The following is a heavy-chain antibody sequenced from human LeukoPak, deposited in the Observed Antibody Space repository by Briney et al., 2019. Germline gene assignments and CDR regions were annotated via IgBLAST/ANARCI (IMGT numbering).Heavy chain of an antibody. Sequence: SETLSLTCTVSGYSISSGYYWGWIRQPPGKGLEWIGSIYHSGSTYYNPSLKSRVTISVDTSKNQFSLKLSSVTAADTAVYYCARYYDFWSGSYSNYFDYWGQGTLVTVSS. CDR1: GYSISSGYY. CDR2: IYHSGST. J-gene: IGHJ4*02. D-gene: IGHD3-3*01. V-gene: IGHV4-38-2*02. CDR3: ARYYDFWSGSYSNYFDY.